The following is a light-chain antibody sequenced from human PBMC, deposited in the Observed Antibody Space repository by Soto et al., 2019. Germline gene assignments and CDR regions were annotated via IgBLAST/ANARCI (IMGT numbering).Light chain of an antibody. CDR3: QQSYSTTWT. Sequence: DIQMTQSPPSLSSSVGDRFTMACRASQGISTYLNWYPQKPGKAPKLLIYAASSLPSGVPSTFSGSESETDFPLTISSLQPEDFANYSCQQSYSTTWTFGQGTKVDI. CDR1: QGISTY. V-gene: IGKV1-39*01. CDR2: AAS. J-gene: IGKJ1*01.